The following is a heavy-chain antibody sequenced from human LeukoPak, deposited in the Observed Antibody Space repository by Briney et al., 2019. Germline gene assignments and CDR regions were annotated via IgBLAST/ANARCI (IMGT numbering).Heavy chain of an antibody. CDR2: ISYDGSNK. CDR3: AKDSGGSYFDY. Sequence: GGSLRLSCAASGFTFSSFGMSWVRQAPGKGLEWVAVISYDGSNKYYADSVKGRFTISRDNSKNTLYLQMNSLRAEDTAVYYCAKDSGGSYFDYWGQGTLVTVSS. D-gene: IGHD1-26*01. CDR1: GFTFSSFG. V-gene: IGHV3-30*18. J-gene: IGHJ4*02.